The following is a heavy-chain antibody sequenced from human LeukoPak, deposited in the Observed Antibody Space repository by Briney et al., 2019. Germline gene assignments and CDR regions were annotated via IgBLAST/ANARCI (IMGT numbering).Heavy chain of an antibody. V-gene: IGHV3-11*04. J-gene: IGHJ4*02. CDR2: ISSSGSTI. D-gene: IGHD2-15*01. Sequence: GGSLRLSCAASGFTFSDYYMSWIRQAPGKGLEWVSYISSSGSTIYYADSVKGRFTISRDNAKNSLYLQMNSLRAEDTAVYYCARSCSGGSCYGHAFDYWGQGTLVTVSS. CDR3: ARSCSGGSCYGHAFDY. CDR1: GFTFSDYY.